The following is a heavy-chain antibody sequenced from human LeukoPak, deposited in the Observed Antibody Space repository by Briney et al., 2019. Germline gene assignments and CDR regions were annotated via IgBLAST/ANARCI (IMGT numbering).Heavy chain of an antibody. D-gene: IGHD3-16*02. CDR1: GLTFNNYA. Sequence: PGGSLRLSCAVSGLTFNNYAMSWVRQAPGKGLEWVSGISGRGASKYYADSVKGRFTISRDNSKNTLYLQMNSLRAEDTAVYYCAKPPGYTYYMDVWGKGTTVTISS. V-gene: IGHV3-23*01. CDR2: ISGRGASK. J-gene: IGHJ6*03. CDR3: AKPPGYTYYMDV.